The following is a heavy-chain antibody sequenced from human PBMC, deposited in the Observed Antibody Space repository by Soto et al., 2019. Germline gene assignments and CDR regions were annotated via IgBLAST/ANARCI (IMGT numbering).Heavy chain of an antibody. CDR1: GFTFSSYA. V-gene: IGHV3-30-3*01. CDR2: ISYDGSNK. Sequence: QVQLVESGGGVVQPGRSLRLSCAASGFTFSSYAMHWVRQAPGKGLEWVAVISYDGSNKYYADSVKGRFTISRDTSKNTLYLQMNSLRAEDTAVYYCARGVTIFGVVSPPGYWGQGTLVTVSS. D-gene: IGHD3-3*01. J-gene: IGHJ4*02. CDR3: ARGVTIFGVVSPPGY.